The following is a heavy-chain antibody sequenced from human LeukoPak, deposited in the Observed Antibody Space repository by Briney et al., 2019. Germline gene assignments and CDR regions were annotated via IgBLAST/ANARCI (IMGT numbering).Heavy chain of an antibody. V-gene: IGHV4-4*02. J-gene: IGHJ4*02. CDR2: IYHSGST. CDR3: ARELAAAGYRKFDY. Sequence: GSLRLSCAASGFTFSSYGMSWVRQAPGKGLEWIGEIYHSGSTNYNPSLKSRVTISVDKSKNQFSLKLSSVTAADTAVYYCARELAAAGYRKFDYWGQGTLVTVSS. D-gene: IGHD6-13*01. CDR1: GFTFSSYG.